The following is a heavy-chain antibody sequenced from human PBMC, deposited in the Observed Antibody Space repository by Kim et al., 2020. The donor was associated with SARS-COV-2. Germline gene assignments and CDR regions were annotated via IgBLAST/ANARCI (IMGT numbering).Heavy chain of an antibody. V-gene: IGHV3-23*01. Sequence: GGSLRLSCAASGFTFSSYAMSWVRQAPGKGLEWVSAISGSGGSTYYADSVKGRFTISRDNSKNTLYLQMNSLRAEDTAVYYCAKAAIFDGYYGSGSYVGFDYWGQGTLVTVSS. CDR3: AKAAIFDGYYGSGSYVGFDY. D-gene: IGHD3-10*01. CDR2: ISGSGGST. J-gene: IGHJ4*02. CDR1: GFTFSSYA.